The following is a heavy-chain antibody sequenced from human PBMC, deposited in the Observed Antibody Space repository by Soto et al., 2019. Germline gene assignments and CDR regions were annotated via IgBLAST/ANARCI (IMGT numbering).Heavy chain of an antibody. J-gene: IGHJ6*02. D-gene: IGHD5-12*01. CDR3: ARDLGRWLQYILKSDYGMYV. CDR1: GGSISSSNW. CDR2: IYHSGST. Sequence: QVQLQESGPGLVKPSGTLSLTCAVSGGSISSSNWWSWVRQPPGKGLEWIGEIYHSGSTNYNPSLNTRVTISVHKSKTPFSLKLSSVTAADTAVYYCARDLGRWLQYILKSDYGMYVLAQWTTVTVSS. V-gene: IGHV4-4*02.